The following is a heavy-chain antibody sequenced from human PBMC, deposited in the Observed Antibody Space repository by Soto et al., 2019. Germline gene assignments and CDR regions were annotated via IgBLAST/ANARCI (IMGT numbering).Heavy chain of an antibody. Sequence: SETLSLTCTVSGGSISSGGYYWSWIRQHPGKGLEWIGYIYYSGSTYYNPSLKSRVTISVDTSKNQFSLKLSSVTAADTAVYYCAGAITMIVVVIPNWFDPWGKGTLVTVSS. J-gene: IGHJ5*02. CDR3: AGAITMIVVVIPNWFDP. D-gene: IGHD3-22*01. V-gene: IGHV4-31*03. CDR1: GGSISSGGYY. CDR2: IYYSGST.